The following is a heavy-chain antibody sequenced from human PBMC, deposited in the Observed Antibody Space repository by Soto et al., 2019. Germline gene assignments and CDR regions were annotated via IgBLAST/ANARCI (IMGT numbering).Heavy chain of an antibody. J-gene: IGHJ4*02. CDR1: GYTFTSYG. CDR3: ARFTYYDFWSGYYPIAY. Sequence: ASVKVSCKASGYTFTSYGISWVRQAPGQGLEWMGWISAYNGNTNYAQKLQGRVTMTTDTSTSTAYMELRSLRSDDTAVYYCARFTYYDFWSGYYPIAYWGKGPLVIVSS. V-gene: IGHV1-18*04. D-gene: IGHD3-3*01. CDR2: ISAYNGNT.